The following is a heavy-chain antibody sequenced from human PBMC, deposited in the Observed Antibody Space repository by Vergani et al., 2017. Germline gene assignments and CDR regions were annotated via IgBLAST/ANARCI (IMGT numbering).Heavy chain of an antibody. V-gene: IGHV5-10-1*01. Sequence: VQLVESGGGLVKPGESLRISCKGSGYSFTSYWISWVRQMPGKGLEWMGRIDPSDSYTNYSPYFQGHVTIEADKSISTAYLQWSSLKASDTAMYYCARSELPAAIHVWYFDLWGRGTLVTVSS. CDR1: GYSFTSYW. J-gene: IGHJ2*01. D-gene: IGHD2-2*02. CDR2: IDPSDSYT. CDR3: ARSELPAAIHVWYFDL.